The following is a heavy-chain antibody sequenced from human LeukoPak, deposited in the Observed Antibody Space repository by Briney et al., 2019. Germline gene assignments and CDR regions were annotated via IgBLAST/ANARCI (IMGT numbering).Heavy chain of an antibody. D-gene: IGHD6-13*01. CDR2: IKQDGSEK. Sequence: GGSLRLSCAVSGFSVSGYWMTWVRQAPGKGLEWVANIKQDGSEKNYVDSVKGRFTTSRDNAENSLFLQMNSLRVEDTAVYYCAREWQGGIAAAGTRIEGDYWGQGTLVAVSS. CDR3: AREWQGGIAAAGTRIEGDY. CDR1: GFSVSGYW. J-gene: IGHJ4*02. V-gene: IGHV3-7*01.